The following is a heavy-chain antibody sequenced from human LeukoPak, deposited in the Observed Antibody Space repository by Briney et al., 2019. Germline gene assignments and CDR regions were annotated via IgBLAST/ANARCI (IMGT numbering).Heavy chain of an antibody. CDR1: GFTFSSYW. J-gene: IGHJ4*02. CDR2: IKQDGSEK. D-gene: IGHD3-10*01. CDR3: ARVMVRGVIHN. Sequence: GGSLRLSCAASGFTFSSYWMSWVRQAPGKGLEWVASIKQDGSEKYYADSVKGRFTISRDNAKNSLYLQMNSLRAEDTAVYYCARVMVRGVIHNWGQGTLVTVSS. V-gene: IGHV3-7*01.